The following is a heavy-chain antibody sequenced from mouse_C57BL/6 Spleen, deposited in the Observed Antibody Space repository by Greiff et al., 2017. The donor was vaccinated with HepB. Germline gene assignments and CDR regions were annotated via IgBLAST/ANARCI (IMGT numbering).Heavy chain of an antibody. CDR1: GYTFTSYW. J-gene: IGHJ3*01. CDR2: IDPSDSYT. Sequence: VQLQQPGAELVKPGASVKLSCKASGYTFTSYWMQWVNQRPGQGLEWIGEIDPSDSYTNYNQKFKGKATLTVDTSSSTAYMQLSSLTSEDSAVYYCAREAQATSWFAYWGQGTLVTVSA. D-gene: IGHD3-2*02. V-gene: IGHV1-50*01. CDR3: AREAQATSWFAY.